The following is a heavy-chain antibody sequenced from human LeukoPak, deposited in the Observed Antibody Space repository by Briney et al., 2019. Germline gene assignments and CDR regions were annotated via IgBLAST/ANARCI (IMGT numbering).Heavy chain of an antibody. CDR3: ARDYDSSGYPYYYGMDV. CDR1: GFTFSSYG. J-gene: IGHJ6*02. D-gene: IGHD3-22*01. Sequence: QPGGSLRLSCAASGFTFSSYGMHWVRQAPGKGLEWVAVIWYDGSNKYYADSVKGRFTISRDNSKNTPYLQMNSLRAEDTAVYYCARDYDSSGYPYYYGMDVWGQGTTVTVSS. CDR2: IWYDGSNK. V-gene: IGHV3-33*01.